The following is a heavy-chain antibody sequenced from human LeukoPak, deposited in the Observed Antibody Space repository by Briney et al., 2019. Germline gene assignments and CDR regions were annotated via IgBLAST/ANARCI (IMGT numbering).Heavy chain of an antibody. D-gene: IGHD4-17*01. CDR2: IYPGDSDT. CDR1: GYSFTSYW. V-gene: IGHV5-51*01. J-gene: IGHJ4*02. Sequence: GESLKISCKGSGYSFTSYWIGWVRQMPGKGLEWMGIIYPGDSDTRYSPSFQGQVTISADKSISTAYLQWSSLKASDTAMYYCARLGDYGDYVRSGGDYWGQGTLVTVSS. CDR3: ARLGDYGDYVRSGGDY.